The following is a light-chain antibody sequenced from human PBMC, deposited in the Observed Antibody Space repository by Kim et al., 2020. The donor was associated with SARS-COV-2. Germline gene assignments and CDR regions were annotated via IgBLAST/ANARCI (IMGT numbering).Light chain of an antibody. CDR1: SGSIASNY. CDR3: QSYDSSNRGV. V-gene: IGLV6-57*03. CDR2: EDN. Sequence: KTVATCCPRSSGSIASNYGRWYQQRPGSAPTTVIYEDNQIPSGVPDRFSGSIDSSSNSASLTISGLKTEDEADYYCQSYDSSNRGVFGGGTQLTVL. J-gene: IGLJ2*01.